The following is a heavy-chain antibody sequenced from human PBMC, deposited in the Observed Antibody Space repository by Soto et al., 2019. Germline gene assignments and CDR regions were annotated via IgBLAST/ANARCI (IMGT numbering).Heavy chain of an antibody. J-gene: IGHJ4*02. D-gene: IGHD1-26*01. CDR2: ISYDGSNK. Sequence: PGGSLRLSCAASGFTFSSYAMHWVRQAPGKGLEWVAVISYDGSNKYYADSVKGRFTISRDNSKNTLYLQMNSLRAEDTAVYYCARDRSQVGATKGGYFDYWGQGTLVTVSS. CDR3: ARDRSQVGATKGGYFDY. CDR1: GFTFSSYA. V-gene: IGHV3-30-3*01.